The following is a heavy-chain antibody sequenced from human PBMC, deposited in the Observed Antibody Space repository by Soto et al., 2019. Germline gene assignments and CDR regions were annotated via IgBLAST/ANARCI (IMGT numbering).Heavy chain of an antibody. V-gene: IGHV4-31*03. CDR1: GGSISSGGSY. CDR3: ARVCGGDCHYGMDV. Sequence: QVQLQESGPGLVKPSQTLSLPCTVSGGSISSGGSYWSWIRQRPGKCLEWIGYIYYRGSTYYNPSLQSRVTISVDTAKNQFALKLSSVTAADTAVYYCARVCGGDCHYGMDVWGQGTTVTVSS. CDR2: IYYRGST. D-gene: IGHD2-21*02. J-gene: IGHJ6*02.